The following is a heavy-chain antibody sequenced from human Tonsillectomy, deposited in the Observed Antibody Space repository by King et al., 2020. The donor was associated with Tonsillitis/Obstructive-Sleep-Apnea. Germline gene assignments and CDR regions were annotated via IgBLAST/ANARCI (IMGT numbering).Heavy chain of an antibody. Sequence: VQLVQSGAEVKKPGASVKVSCKASGYTFTGYYMHWVRQAPGQGLEWMGWINPNSGGTQYAQKFQGWVTMTRDTSISTAYMEVSRLRYDDTAVYYCARWGFGESFDYWGQGTLVTVSS. CDR3: ARWGFGESFDY. CDR1: GYTFTGYY. V-gene: IGHV1-2*04. J-gene: IGHJ4*02. CDR2: INPNSGGT. D-gene: IGHD3-10*01.